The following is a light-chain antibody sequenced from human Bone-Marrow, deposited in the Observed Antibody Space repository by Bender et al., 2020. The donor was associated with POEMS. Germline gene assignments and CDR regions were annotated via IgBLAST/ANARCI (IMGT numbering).Light chain of an antibody. CDR2: GVS. CDR1: SSDIGAYNY. CDR3: SSYTRSNTLV. Sequence: QSALTQPASVSGSPGQSITISCTGTSSDIGAYNYVSWYQQHPGKAPKLMIYGVSHRPSGVSNRFSASKSGNTAFLTISGLQAEDEADFYCSSYTRSNTLVFGGGTKLTVL. V-gene: IGLV2-14*01. J-gene: IGLJ3*02.